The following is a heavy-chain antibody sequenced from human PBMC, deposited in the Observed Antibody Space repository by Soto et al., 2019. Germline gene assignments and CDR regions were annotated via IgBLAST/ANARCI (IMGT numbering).Heavy chain of an antibody. Sequence: QVQLVESGGGVVQPGRSLRLSCAASGFTFSSYGMHWVRQAPGKGLEWVAVISYDGSNKYYADSGKGRFTISRDNSKNTLYLQMNSLRAEDTAVYYCAKDRSSYYYYYGMDVWGQGTTVTVSS. CDR2: ISYDGSNK. D-gene: IGHD6-13*01. CDR1: GFTFSSYG. V-gene: IGHV3-30*18. J-gene: IGHJ6*02. CDR3: AKDRSSYYYYYGMDV.